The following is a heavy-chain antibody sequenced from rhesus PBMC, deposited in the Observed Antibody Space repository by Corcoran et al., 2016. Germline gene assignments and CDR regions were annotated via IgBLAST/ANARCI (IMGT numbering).Heavy chain of an antibody. CDR1: GGSSSSSY. D-gene: IGHD1-1*01. Sequence: QLQLQESGPGLVKPSETLSVTCAVSGGSSSSSYWSWIRQSPGKGLGWIGYIYGSGGSPTYNHALKSRVTLSVDTSKNQLSLKLSSVTAADTAVYYCARGLSWNYRLDYWGQGVLVTVSS. CDR3: ARGLSWNYRLDY. J-gene: IGHJ4*01. V-gene: IGHV4-169*01. CDR2: IYGSGGSP.